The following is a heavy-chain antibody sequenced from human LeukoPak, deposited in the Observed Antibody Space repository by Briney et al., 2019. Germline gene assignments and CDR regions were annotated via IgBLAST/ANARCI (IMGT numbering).Heavy chain of an antibody. CDR2: ISYDGSNK. J-gene: IGHJ4*02. V-gene: IGHV3-30*04. Sequence: PGGSLRLSCAASGFTFSSYAMHWVRQAPGKGLEWVAVISYDGSNKYYADSVKGRFTISRDNSKNTLYLQMNSLRAEDTAVYYCAGDGGDYYDSSGYYIDYWGQGTLVTVSS. D-gene: IGHD3-22*01. CDR1: GFTFSSYA. CDR3: AGDGGDYYDSSGYYIDY.